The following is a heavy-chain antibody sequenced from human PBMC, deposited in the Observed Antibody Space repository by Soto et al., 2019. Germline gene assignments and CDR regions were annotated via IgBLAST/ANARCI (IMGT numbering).Heavy chain of an antibody. V-gene: IGHV3-23*01. CDR1: GFSFGVYA. J-gene: IGHJ4*02. CDR3: AKLRGRGIFEY. CDR2: ISGGIGST. D-gene: IGHD1-26*01. Sequence: EVQLLESGGGLIQPGRSLRLSCAASGFSFGVYAMSWVRQAPGKGLERVATISGGIGSTYYADAVKGRFTISRDISRSTLDLQMNSLRVEDTALYYCAKLRGRGIFEYWGQGTMVTISS.